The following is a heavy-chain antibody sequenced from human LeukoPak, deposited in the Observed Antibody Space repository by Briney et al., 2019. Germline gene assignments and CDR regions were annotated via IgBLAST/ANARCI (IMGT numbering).Heavy chain of an antibody. V-gene: IGHV1-69*13. CDR2: IIPIFCTT. D-gene: IGHD3-22*01. CDR3: ARGRAGGLDYDCSGSPPDYMDV. J-gene: IGHJ6*03. Sequence: SVKLSCKTSGGTFSSYAISWMRQAPGQGLEWMGGIIPIFCTTNYAQKLQGSAQIPPDESTSPAYLELSSLSSEDTAVYYCARGRAGGLDYDCSGSPPDYMDVWGKGTTVTVSS. CDR1: GGTFSSYA.